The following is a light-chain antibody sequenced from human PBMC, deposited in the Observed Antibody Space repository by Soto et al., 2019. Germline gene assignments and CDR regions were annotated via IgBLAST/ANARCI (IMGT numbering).Light chain of an antibody. Sequence: DIQMTQSPSTLSASVGDRVTITCRASQSISSSLAWYQQEPGKAPKLLMYKASSLESGVPSRFSGSGSGTEFTLTISSLQPDDFATFYCQQYKSYPITFGQGTRLEIK. CDR3: QQYKSYPIT. J-gene: IGKJ5*01. V-gene: IGKV1-5*03. CDR2: KAS. CDR1: QSISSS.